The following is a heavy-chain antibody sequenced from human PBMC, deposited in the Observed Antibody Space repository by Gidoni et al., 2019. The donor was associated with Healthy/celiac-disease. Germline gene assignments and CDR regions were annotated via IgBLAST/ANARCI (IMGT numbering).Heavy chain of an antibody. D-gene: IGHD5-12*01. CDR1: GFTFDDYD. CDR2: ISWNSGSI. CDR3: AKDIGGYSGYDFVGYYYYYYGMDV. Sequence: EVQLVESGGGLVQPGRSLRLSCAASGFTFDDYDMPWVRQAPGKGLEWVSGISWNSGSIGYADSVKGRFTISRDNAKNSLYLQMNSLRAEDTALYYCAKDIGGYSGYDFVGYYYYYYGMDVWGQGTTVTVSS. V-gene: IGHV3-9*01. J-gene: IGHJ6*02.